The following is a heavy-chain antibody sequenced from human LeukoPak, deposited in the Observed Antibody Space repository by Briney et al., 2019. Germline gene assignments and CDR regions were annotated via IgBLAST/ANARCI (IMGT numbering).Heavy chain of an antibody. V-gene: IGHV3-53*01. CDR2: IYSGGST. D-gene: IGHD2-15*01. CDR3: ARGRRVVAATGDAFDI. CDR1: GFTVSSNY. J-gene: IGHJ3*02. Sequence: GGSLRLSCAASGFTVSSNYMSWVRQAPGKGLEWVSVIYSGGSTYYADSVKGRFTISRDNSKNTLYLQMNSLRAEDTAVYYCARGRRVVAATGDAFDIWGQGTMVTVSS.